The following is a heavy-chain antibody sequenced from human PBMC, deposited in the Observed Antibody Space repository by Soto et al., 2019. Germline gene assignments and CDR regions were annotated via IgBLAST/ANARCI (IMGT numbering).Heavy chain of an antibody. J-gene: IGHJ6*02. CDR1: GFSFSTYP. D-gene: IGHD4-17*01. CDR3: AKILSTVTTYYYGMDA. V-gene: IGHV3-23*01. CDR2: ISGSGDKT. Sequence: PGGSLRLSCAASGFSFSTYPMVWVRQAPGKRLEAVSSISGSGDKTYYKDSVKGRFTISRDNSKNTVDLQMNSLRPEDTAVYYCAKILSTVTTYYYGMDAWGQRTTVTVSS.